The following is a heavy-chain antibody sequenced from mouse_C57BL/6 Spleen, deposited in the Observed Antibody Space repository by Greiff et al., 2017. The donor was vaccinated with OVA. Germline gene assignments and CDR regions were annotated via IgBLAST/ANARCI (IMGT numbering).Heavy chain of an antibody. CDR2: IYPRSGST. D-gene: IGHD1-1*01. CDR1: GYTFTSYG. CDR3: ASNYGSCCAMDY. J-gene: IGHJ4*01. Sequence: VQLQQSGAELVRPGASVKLSCKASGYTFTSYGISWVKQRTGRGLEWIGEIYPRSGSTYYNEKFKGKATLTADKSSSTAYMELRSLTSEDSAVYSCASNYGSCCAMDYWGPGTSVTVSS. V-gene: IGHV1-81*01.